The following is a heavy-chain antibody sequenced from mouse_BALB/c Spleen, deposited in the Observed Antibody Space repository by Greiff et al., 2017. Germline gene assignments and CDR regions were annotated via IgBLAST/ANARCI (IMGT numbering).Heavy chain of an antibody. D-gene: IGHD2-14*01. J-gene: IGHJ2*01. CDR3: ARYYRYYFDY. CDR1: GYSITSGYY. Sequence: DVQLQESGPGLVKPSQSLSLTCSVTGYSITSGYYWNWIRQFPGNKLEWMGYISYDGSNNYNPSLKNRISITRDTSKNQFFLKLNSVTTEDTATYYCARYYRYYFDYWGQGTTLTVSS. CDR2: ISYDGSN. V-gene: IGHV3-6*02.